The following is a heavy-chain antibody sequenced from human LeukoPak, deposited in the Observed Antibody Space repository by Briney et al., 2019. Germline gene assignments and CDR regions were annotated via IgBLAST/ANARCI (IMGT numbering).Heavy chain of an antibody. CDR1: GGSFSGYY. V-gene: IGHV4-34*01. CDR2: INHSGST. D-gene: IGHD3-10*01. Sequence: PSETLSLTCAVYGGSFSGYYWTWIRRPPGKGLEWIGEINHSGSTNYNSSLESRVTISVDTSKNQFSLKLSSVTAADTAVYYCARQLRGVIGGVDYWGQGMLVTVSS. CDR3: ARQLRGVIGGVDY. J-gene: IGHJ4*02.